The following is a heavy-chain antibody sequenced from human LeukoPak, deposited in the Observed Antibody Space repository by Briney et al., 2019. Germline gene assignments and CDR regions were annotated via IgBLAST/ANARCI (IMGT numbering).Heavy chain of an antibody. V-gene: IGHV3-23*01. CDR2: ISGGGGST. CDR1: GFTFSSCA. CDR3: AKAATYCSGGSCYSHYFDY. Sequence: GGSLRLSCAASGFTFSSCAMSWVRQAPGKGLEWVSAISGGGGSTNYADSVKGRFTISRDNSKNTLYLQMNSLRAEDTAVYYCAKAATYCSGGSCYSHYFDYWGQGTLVTVSS. D-gene: IGHD2-15*01. J-gene: IGHJ4*02.